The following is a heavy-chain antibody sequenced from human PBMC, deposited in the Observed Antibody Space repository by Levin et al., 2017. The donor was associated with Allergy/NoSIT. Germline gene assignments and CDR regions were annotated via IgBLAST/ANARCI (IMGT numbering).Heavy chain of an antibody. CDR2: ISGSGGST. CDR3: AKTSRGAADYGGNSGHFQH. J-gene: IGHJ1*01. Sequence: LSLTCAASGFTFSSYAMSWVRQAPGKGLEWVSAISGSGGSTYYADSVKGRFTISRDNSKNTLYLQMNSLRAEDTAVYYCAKTSRGAADYGGNSGHFQHWGQGTLVTVSS. V-gene: IGHV3-23*01. D-gene: IGHD4-23*01. CDR1: GFTFSSYA.